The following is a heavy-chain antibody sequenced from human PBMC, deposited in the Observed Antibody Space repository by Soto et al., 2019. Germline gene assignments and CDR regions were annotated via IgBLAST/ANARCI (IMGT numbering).Heavy chain of an antibody. J-gene: IGHJ6*03. V-gene: IGHV4-59*01. CDR1: GGSISPYY. CDR3: SRKGAAASYAHYYMDV. CDR2: VYYSGNT. Sequence: SETLSLTCTVSGGSISPYYWSWIRQPPGKGLEWIGYVYYSGNTNYNPSLESRVTISVDTSRSRFSLKMTSANAADTAVYYCSRKGAAASYAHYYMDVWGRGTAVTVSS. D-gene: IGHD6-13*01.